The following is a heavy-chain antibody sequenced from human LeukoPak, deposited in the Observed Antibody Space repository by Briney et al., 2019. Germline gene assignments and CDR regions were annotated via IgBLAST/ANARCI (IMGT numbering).Heavy chain of an antibody. CDR2: IWYDGSNK. J-gene: IGHJ5*02. D-gene: IGHD3-10*01. CDR1: GFTFSSYG. CDR3: ARDPMIRGIGWFDP. V-gene: IGHV3-33*01. Sequence: GGSLRLSCVASGFTFSSYGMHWVRQAPGKGLEWVAVIWYDGSNKYYADFVTGRFIISRDNSKNTLYLQMNRLRAEDTAVYYCARDPMIRGIGWFDPWGQGTLVTVSS.